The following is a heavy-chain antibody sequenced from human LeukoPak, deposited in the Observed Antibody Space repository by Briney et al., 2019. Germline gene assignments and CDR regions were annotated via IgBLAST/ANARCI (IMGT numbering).Heavy chain of an antibody. CDR2: ISANGGAT. CDR3: AKEVGWYYSYYFDY. J-gene: IGHJ4*02. Sequence: PGGSLRLSCAASGFTFSNFAMSWVRQAPGKGLECVSLISANGGATYYADSVKGRFTISRDNSKNTLYLQMNSLRAEDTAVYYCAKEVGWYYSYYFDYWGQGTLVTVSS. CDR1: GFTFSNFA. D-gene: IGHD6-19*01. V-gene: IGHV3-23*01.